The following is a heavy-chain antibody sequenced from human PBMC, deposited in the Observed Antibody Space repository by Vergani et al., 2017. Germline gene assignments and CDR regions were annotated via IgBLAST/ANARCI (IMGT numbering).Heavy chain of an antibody. D-gene: IGHD3-22*01. CDR2: IYYSGST. Sequence: QVQLQESGPGLVKPSEALSLTCTVSGGSISSYYWSWIRQPPGKGLEWIGYIYYSGSTNYNPSLKSRVTISVDTSKNQFPLKLSSVTAADTAVYYCARVYYDSSGYYYHYGMDVWGQGTTVTVSS. CDR3: ARVYYDSSGYYYHYGMDV. CDR1: GGSISSYY. V-gene: IGHV4-59*01. J-gene: IGHJ6*02.